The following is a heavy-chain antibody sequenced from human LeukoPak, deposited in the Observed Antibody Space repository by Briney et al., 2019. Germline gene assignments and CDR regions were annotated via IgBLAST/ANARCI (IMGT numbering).Heavy chain of an antibody. Sequence: ASVKVSCKASGYTFTSYDINWVRQATGQGLEWMGWMNPNSGNTGYAQKFQGRVTMTRNTSISTAYMELSSLRSEDTAVYYCARGVSDYYDSSGYLVDYWGQGTLVTVSS. J-gene: IGHJ4*02. V-gene: IGHV1-8*01. CDR1: GYTFTSYD. D-gene: IGHD3-22*01. CDR2: MNPNSGNT. CDR3: ARGVSDYYDSSGYLVDY.